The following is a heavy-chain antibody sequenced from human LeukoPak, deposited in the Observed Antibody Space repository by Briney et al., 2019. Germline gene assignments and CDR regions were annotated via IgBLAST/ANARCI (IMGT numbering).Heavy chain of an antibody. CDR3: ARRIVGPSSGGDY. CDR2: IRNDGSNK. J-gene: IGHJ4*02. CDR1: GFTFSSYG. Sequence: QPGGSLRLSCAASGFTFSSYGMHWVRQAPGKGLEWVAFIRNDGSNKYYADSVKGRFTISRDNAKNSLYLQMNSLRVEDTAVYYCARRIVGPSSGGDYWGQGTPVTVSS. D-gene: IGHD1-26*01. V-gene: IGHV3-30*02.